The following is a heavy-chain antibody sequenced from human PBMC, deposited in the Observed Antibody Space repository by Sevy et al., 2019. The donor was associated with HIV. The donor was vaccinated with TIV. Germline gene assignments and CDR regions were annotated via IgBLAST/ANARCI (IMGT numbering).Heavy chain of an antibody. J-gene: IGHJ6*02. D-gene: IGHD6-6*01. CDR1: GFTFGSYG. CDR3: ARGLAALPGYYYGMDV. V-gene: IGHV3-30*03. Sequence: GGSLRLSCAVSGFTFGSYGMHWVRQAPGKGLEWVAVILYVSGNKYYGDSVKGRFTISRENSKNTLYLQMNSLRTDDTAVYYCARGLAALPGYYYGMDVWGQGTTVTVSS. CDR2: ILYVSGNK.